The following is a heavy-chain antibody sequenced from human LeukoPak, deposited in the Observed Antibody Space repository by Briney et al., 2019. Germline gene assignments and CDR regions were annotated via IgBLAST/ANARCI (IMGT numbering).Heavy chain of an antibody. V-gene: IGHV4-39*01. CDR2: IYYSGST. D-gene: IGHD3-10*01. Sequence: SETLSLTCTVSGGSISSSSYYWGWIRQPPGKGLEWIGSIYYSGSTYYNPSLKSRVTISVDTSKNQFSLKLSSVTAADTAVYYCASPPANYYGSGSYFHWGQGTLVTVSS. J-gene: IGHJ4*02. CDR3: ASPPANYYGSGSYFH. CDR1: GGSISSSSYY.